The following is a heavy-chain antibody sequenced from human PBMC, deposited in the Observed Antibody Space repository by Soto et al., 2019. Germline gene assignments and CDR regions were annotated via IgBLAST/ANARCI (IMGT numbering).Heavy chain of an antibody. D-gene: IGHD6-19*01. CDR2: IYYSGST. J-gene: IGHJ4*02. V-gene: IGHV4-59*01. Sequence: SETLSLTCTVSGGSISSYYWSWIRQPPGKGLEWIGYIYYSGSTNYNPSLKSRVTISVDTSKNQFSLKLSSVTAADTAVYYCARGHAVAWGRVPKYYFDYWGQGTLVTVSS. CDR1: GGSISSYY. CDR3: ARGHAVAWGRVPKYYFDY.